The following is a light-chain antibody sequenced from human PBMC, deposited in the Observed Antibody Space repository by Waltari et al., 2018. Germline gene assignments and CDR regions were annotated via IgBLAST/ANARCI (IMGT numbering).Light chain of an antibody. J-gene: IGKJ1*01. CDR1: QSVRRF. V-gene: IGKV3-20*01. CDR3: QKYGSLPAT. CDR2: DAS. Sequence: EILLTQSPGTLSLSPGERATLSCRASQSVRRFLAWYQQKPGQAPRLLIYDASSRATGIPDRFSGSGFGTDFSLTISRLEPEDFAVYYCQKYGSLPATFGQGTKVEIK.